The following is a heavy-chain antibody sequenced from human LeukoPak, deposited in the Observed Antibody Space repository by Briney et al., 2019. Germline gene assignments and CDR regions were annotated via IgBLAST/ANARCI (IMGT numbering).Heavy chain of an antibody. CDR2: MNPNSGNT. D-gene: IGHD2-2*01. Sequence: ASVKVSCKASGYTFTSYDINWVRQATGQGLEWMGWMNPNSGNTGYAQKFQGRATMTRNTSISTAYMELSSLRSEDTAVYYCARATRYCSSTSCLYYFDYWGQGTLVTVSS. CDR3: ARATRYCSSTSCLYYFDY. CDR1: GYTFTSYD. V-gene: IGHV1-8*01. J-gene: IGHJ4*02.